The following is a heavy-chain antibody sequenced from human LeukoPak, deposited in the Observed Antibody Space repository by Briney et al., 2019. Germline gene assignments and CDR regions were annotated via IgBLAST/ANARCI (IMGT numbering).Heavy chain of an antibody. Sequence: PSETLSLTCTVSGGSISSSSYYWGWIRQPPGKGPEWIGNIYYSGSTYYNPSLKSRVTISVDTSKNQFSLKLSSVTAADTAVYYCARTKEYNWNYRYYFDYWGQGALDTVSS. CDR2: IYYSGST. J-gene: IGHJ4*02. D-gene: IGHD1-7*01. CDR3: ARTKEYNWNYRYYFDY. V-gene: IGHV4-39*01. CDR1: GGSISSSSYY.